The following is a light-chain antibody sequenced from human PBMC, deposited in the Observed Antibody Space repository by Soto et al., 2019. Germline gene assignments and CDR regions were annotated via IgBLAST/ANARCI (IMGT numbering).Light chain of an antibody. CDR2: DVS. J-gene: IGLJ1*01. CDR1: SSDVGGYNY. V-gene: IGLV2-14*03. Sequence: QSVLTQPASVSGSPGQSITISCTGTSSDVGGYNYVSWYQHHPGKAPKLMIYDVSNRPSGVSNRFSGSKSGNTASLTISGLQPEDEAYYYCCSYTTSNTRQIVFGTGTKVTDL. CDR3: CSYTTSNTRQIV.